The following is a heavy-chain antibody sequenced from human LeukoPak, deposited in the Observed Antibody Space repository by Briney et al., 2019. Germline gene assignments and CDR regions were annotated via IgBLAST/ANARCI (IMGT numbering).Heavy chain of an antibody. Sequence: PGGSLRLSCAASGFTFSSYSMNWVRQAPGKGLEWVSSISSSSSYIYYADSVKGRFTISRGNAKNSLYLQMNSLRAEDTAVYYCARDGPNYGMDVWGQGTTVTVSS. V-gene: IGHV3-21*01. J-gene: IGHJ6*02. CDR3: ARDGPNYGMDV. CDR1: GFTFSSYS. CDR2: ISSSSSYI.